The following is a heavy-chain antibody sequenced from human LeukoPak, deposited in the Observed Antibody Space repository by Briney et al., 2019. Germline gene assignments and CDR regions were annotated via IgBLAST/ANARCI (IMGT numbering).Heavy chain of an antibody. CDR1: GYTFTSYY. Sequence: ASVKVSCKASGYTFTSYYMHWVRQAPGQGLEWMGWINTNTGNPTYAQGFTGRFVFSLDTSVSTAYLQISSLKAEDTAVYYCAREAVEIPLSYGMDVWGQGTTVTVSS. CDR3: AREAVEIPLSYGMDV. CDR2: INTNTGNP. J-gene: IGHJ6*02. V-gene: IGHV7-4-1*02.